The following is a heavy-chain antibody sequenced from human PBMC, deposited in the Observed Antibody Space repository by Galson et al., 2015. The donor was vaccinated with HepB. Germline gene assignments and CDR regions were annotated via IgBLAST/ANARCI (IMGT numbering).Heavy chain of an antibody. D-gene: IGHD2-2*01. V-gene: IGHV1-18*01. CDR2: ISAYNGNT. CDR3: ARAYYCSSTSCYLTGLSLGWFDP. Sequence: SVKVSCKASGYTFTSYGISWVRQAPGQGLEWMGWISAYNGNTNYAQKLQGRVTMTTDTSTSTAYMELRSLRSDDTAVYYCARAYYCSSTSCYLTGLSLGWFDPWGQGTLVTVSS. CDR1: GYTFTSYG. J-gene: IGHJ5*02.